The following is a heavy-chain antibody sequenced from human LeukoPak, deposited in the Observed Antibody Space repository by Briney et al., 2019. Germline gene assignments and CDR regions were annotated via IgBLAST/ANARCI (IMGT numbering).Heavy chain of an antibody. CDR2: IRSDGSNK. J-gene: IGHJ4*02. D-gene: IGHD4-11*01. V-gene: IGHV3-30*02. Sequence: PGGSLRLSCAASGFTFGSYGMHWVRQAPGKGLEWVTFIRSDGSNKYYADSVKGRFTISRDNSKNTLYLQMNSLRAEDTAVYHCAKERRFTDFFDYWGQGTLVTVSS. CDR1: GFTFGSYG. CDR3: AKERRFTDFFDY.